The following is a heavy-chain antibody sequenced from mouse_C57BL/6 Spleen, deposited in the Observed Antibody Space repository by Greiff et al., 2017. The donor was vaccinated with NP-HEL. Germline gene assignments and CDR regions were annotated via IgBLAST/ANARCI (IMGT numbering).Heavy chain of an antibody. V-gene: IGHV3-8*01. Sequence: EVKLQESGPGLAKPSQTLSLTCSVTGYSITSDYWNWIRKFPGNKLEYMGYISYSGSTYYNPSLNSRISITRDTSKNQYYLQLNSVTTEDTATYYCARFPSFITTVVAPYFDVWGTGTTVTVSS. CDR1: GYSITSDY. CDR2: ISYSGST. CDR3: ARFPSFITTVVAPYFDV. D-gene: IGHD1-1*01. J-gene: IGHJ1*03.